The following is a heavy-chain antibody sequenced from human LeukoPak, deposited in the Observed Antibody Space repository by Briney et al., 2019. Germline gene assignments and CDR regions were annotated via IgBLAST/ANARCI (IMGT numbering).Heavy chain of an antibody. Sequence: ASVKVSCKACGYSFTGYYMHWVRQAPGQGLEWMGWINPNSGGTNYAQKFQGRVTMTRDTSISTAYMELSRLRSDVTAVYYCARVRVGGNSDWYFDLWGRGTLVTVSS. CDR2: INPNSGGT. D-gene: IGHD4-23*01. V-gene: IGHV1-2*02. J-gene: IGHJ2*01. CDR1: GYSFTGYY. CDR3: ARVRVGGNSDWYFDL.